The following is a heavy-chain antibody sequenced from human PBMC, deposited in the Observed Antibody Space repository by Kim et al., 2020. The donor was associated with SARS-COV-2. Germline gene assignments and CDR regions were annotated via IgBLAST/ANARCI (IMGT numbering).Heavy chain of an antibody. D-gene: IGHD3-22*01. CDR1: GGSISSYY. CDR2: IYTSGST. CDR3: ARETYYYDSSGYYIADY. J-gene: IGHJ4*02. Sequence: SETLSLTCTVSGGSISSYYWSWIRQPAGKGLEWIGRIYTSGSTNYNPSLKSRVTMSVDTSKNQFSLKLSSVTAADTAVYYCARETYYYDSSGYYIADYWGQGTLVTVSS. V-gene: IGHV4-4*07.